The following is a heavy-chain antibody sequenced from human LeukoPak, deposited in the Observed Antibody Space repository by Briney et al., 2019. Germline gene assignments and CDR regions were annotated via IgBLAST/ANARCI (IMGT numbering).Heavy chain of an antibody. CDR1: GFTFSSYA. CDR3: AKDHVAKTATTYNWFDP. CDR2: ISGSGGST. Sequence: GGSLRLSCAASGFTFSSYAMSWVRQAPGKGLEWVSAISGSGGSTYYADSVKGRFTISRDNSKNTLYLQMNSLRAEDTAVYYCAKDHVAKTATTYNWFDPWGQGTLVTVSS. D-gene: IGHD5-24*01. J-gene: IGHJ5*02. V-gene: IGHV3-23*01.